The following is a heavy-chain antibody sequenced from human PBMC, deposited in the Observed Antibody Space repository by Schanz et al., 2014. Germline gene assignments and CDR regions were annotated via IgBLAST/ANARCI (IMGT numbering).Heavy chain of an antibody. CDR1: GFNSAEYS. Sequence: EFQLVESGGGVVQPGGSLRLSCAGSGFNSAEYSLHWVRQAPNKGLEWVCLIDRRGSPTFYADSVRGRFTVSRAHSRNSLYLQMNNLRPEDTAFYYCAKEKLGSKWLPAHGGQGALVTVSS. J-gene: IGHJ4*02. CDR2: IDRRGSPT. CDR3: AKEKLGSKWLPAH. V-gene: IGHV3-43*01. D-gene: IGHD3-22*01.